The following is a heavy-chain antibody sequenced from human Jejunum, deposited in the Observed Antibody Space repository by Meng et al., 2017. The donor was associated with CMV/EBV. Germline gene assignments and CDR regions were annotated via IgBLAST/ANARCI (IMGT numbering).Heavy chain of an antibody. D-gene: IGHD5-12*01. J-gene: IGHJ6*02. CDR1: FTSYA. V-gene: IGHV1-69*10. CDR2: IIPILRIT. Sequence: FTSYAYAWVRQAPGQGLEWMGGIIPILRITNYAQNFQGRVTINADKSSRTAYMEVSSLRSEDTAVYYCATGSIAATTQYHYYYLMDVWGQGTTVTVSS. CDR3: ATGSIAATTQYHYYYLMDV.